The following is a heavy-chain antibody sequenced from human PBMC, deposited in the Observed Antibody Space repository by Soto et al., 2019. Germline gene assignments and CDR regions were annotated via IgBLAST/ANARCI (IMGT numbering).Heavy chain of an antibody. D-gene: IGHD3-10*01. CDR2: ISGSGGST. CDR3: ATDLLVRGVKSYYFDY. CDR1: GFTFSSYA. Sequence: PGGSLRLSCAASGFTFSSYAMSWVRQAPGKGLEWVSAISGSGGSTYYADSVKGRFTISRDNSKNTLYLQMNSLRAEDTAVYYCATDLLVRGVKSYYFDYWGQGPLVTVSS. J-gene: IGHJ4*02. V-gene: IGHV3-23*01.